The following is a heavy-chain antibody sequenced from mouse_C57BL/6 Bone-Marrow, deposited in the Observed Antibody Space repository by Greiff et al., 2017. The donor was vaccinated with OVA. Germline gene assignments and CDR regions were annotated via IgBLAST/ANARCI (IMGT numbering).Heavy chain of an antibody. CDR2: ISSGGDYI. Sequence: EVQRVESGEGLVKPGGSLKHSCAASGFTFSSYAMSWVRQTPEKRLEWVAYISSGGDYIYYADTVKGRFTISRDNARNTLYLQMSSLNSEDTAMYYCTRLLVSIDYWGQGTPVTVSS. V-gene: IGHV5-9-1*02. D-gene: IGHD2-1*01. CDR3: TRLLVSIDY. J-gene: IGHJ4*01. CDR1: GFTFSSYA.